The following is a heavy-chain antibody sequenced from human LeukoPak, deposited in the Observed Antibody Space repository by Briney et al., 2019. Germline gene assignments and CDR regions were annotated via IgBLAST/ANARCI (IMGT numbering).Heavy chain of an antibody. J-gene: IGHJ3*02. CDR3: ASRRETYYDILTGYYGPDAFDI. CDR1: GGSISSYY. V-gene: IGHV4-59*01. D-gene: IGHD3-9*01. Sequence: SETLSLTCTVSGGSISSYYWSWLRQPPGKGLEWIGYVYYSGSTNYNPSLKSRVTIPVDTSKNQFSLKLSSVTAADTAVYYCASRRETYYDILTGYYGPDAFDIWGQGTMLTVSS. CDR2: VYYSGST.